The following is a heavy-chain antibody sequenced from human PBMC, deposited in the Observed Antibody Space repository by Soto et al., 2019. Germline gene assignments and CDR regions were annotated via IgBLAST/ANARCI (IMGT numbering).Heavy chain of an antibody. CDR3: ATTPKIYCGGDCKSDDY. CDR1: GYTFTSYA. CDR2: INAGNGNT. V-gene: IGHV1-3*01. D-gene: IGHD2-21*02. J-gene: IGHJ4*02. Sequence: ASVKVSCKASGYTFTSYAMHWVRQAPGQRLEWMGWINAGNGNTKYSQKFQGRVTITRDTSASTAYMELSSLRSEDTAVYYCATTPKIYCGGDCKSDDYWGQGTLVTVSS.